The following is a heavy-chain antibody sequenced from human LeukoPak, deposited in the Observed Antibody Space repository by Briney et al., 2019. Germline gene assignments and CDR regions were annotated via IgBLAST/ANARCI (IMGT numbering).Heavy chain of an antibody. CDR2: IYPGDSDT. J-gene: IGHJ4*02. Sequence: GESLKISCKGSGYSLTSYWIGWVRQMPGKGLEWMGIIYPGDSDTRYSPSFQGQVTISADKSISTAYLQWSSLKASDTAMYYCARIYYDILTEIDYWGQGTLVTVSS. CDR3: ARIYYDILTEIDY. D-gene: IGHD3-9*01. V-gene: IGHV5-51*01. CDR1: GYSLTSYW.